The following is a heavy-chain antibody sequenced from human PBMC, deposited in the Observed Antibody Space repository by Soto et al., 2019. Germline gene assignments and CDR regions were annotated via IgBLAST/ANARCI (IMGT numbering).Heavy chain of an antibody. CDR2: IKQDGSEK. J-gene: IGHJ4*02. Sequence: EVQLVESGGGLVPPGGSLRLYCAASGLTFSSYWMNWVSRAPGKGLEWVANIKQDGSEKYYVDSVKGRITISRDNAKNSRDLQINCLRVEYTAVYFCAVGAGWVLARWGQGTLVTVSS. CDR1: GLTFSSYW. V-gene: IGHV3-7*01. D-gene: IGHD3-10*01. CDR3: AVGAGWVLAR.